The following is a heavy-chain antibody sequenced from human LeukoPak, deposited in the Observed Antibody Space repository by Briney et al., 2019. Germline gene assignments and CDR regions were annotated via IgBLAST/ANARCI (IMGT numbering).Heavy chain of an antibody. CDR3: AKDFLDCSSTSCYS. Sequence: RGSLRLSCAASGFTFSSYAMSWVRQAPGKGLEWVSAISGSGGSTYYADSVKGRFTISRDNPKNTLYLQMNSLRAEDTAVYYCAKDFLDCSSTSCYSWGQGTLVTVSS. V-gene: IGHV3-23*01. CDR1: GFTFSSYA. D-gene: IGHD2-2*01. CDR2: ISGSGGST. J-gene: IGHJ5*02.